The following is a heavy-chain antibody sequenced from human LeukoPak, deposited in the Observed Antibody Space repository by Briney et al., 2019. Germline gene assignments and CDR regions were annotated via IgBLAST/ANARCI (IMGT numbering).Heavy chain of an antibody. D-gene: IGHD1-26*01. V-gene: IGHV3-15*01. J-gene: IGHJ3*01. CDR3: TRGSGSPERAFDV. Sequence: GGSLRLSCSGSGFTFNNAWMSWVRQAPGRGLEWVVRIKRETDGGTPDYAAPVNGRFTISRDDSKNTVHLQMSSLKGEDTAVYYCTRGSGSPERAFDVWGQGTMVTVSS. CDR1: GFTFNNAW. CDR2: IKRETDGGTP.